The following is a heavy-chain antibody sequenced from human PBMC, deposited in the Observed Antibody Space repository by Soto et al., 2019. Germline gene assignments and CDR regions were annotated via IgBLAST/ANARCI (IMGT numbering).Heavy chain of an antibody. D-gene: IGHD1-1*01. Sequence: GGSLRLSCQASGFNFDNYGMHWVRQAPGKGLEWVAVITYDGSFQYYADCVKGRFTISRDNYKNTLFLHLNTLKPEDTAVYHCAKDRVGGTFYTPLGFWGQGTLVTVSS. CDR2: ITYDGSFQ. CDR3: AKDRVGGTFYTPLGF. J-gene: IGHJ4*02. V-gene: IGHV3-30*18. CDR1: GFNFDNYG.